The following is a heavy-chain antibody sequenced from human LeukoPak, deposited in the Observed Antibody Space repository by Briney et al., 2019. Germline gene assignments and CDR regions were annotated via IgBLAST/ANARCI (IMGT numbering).Heavy chain of an antibody. V-gene: IGHV4-34*01. D-gene: IGHD3-9*01. CDR2: INHSGST. J-gene: IGHJ4*02. CDR3: ARNFDWLSYFDY. Sequence: SETLSLTCAVYGGSFSGYYWSWIRQPPGKGLEWIGEINHSGSTNYHPSLKSRVTISVDTSKNQFSLKLSSVTAADTAVYYCARNFDWLSYFDYWGQGTLVTVSS. CDR1: GGSFSGYY.